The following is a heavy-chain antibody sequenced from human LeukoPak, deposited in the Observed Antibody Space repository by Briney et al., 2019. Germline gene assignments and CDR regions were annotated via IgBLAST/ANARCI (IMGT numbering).Heavy chain of an antibody. D-gene: IGHD3-16*01. V-gene: IGHV3-72*01. J-gene: IGHJ3*02. CDR2: IRRGANSYTT. CDR3: CRDGGEGGNSAFDI. CDR1: GFTFSDYI. Sequence: GWSLRLSCAASGFTFSDYILDWVRQAPGKGLEWVGRIRRGANSYTTESAASVKGRFTISRDDSRNSLYLHMNSLKTEDTAVYHCCRDGGEGGNSAFDIWGQGTMVTVSS.